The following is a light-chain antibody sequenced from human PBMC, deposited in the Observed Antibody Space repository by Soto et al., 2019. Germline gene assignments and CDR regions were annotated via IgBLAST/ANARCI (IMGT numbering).Light chain of an antibody. CDR1: QSVSSN. CDR2: GAS. Sequence: EVVMTQSPATLSVSPGERATLSCRASQSVSSNLACYQQKPGQAPRLLIYGASTRATGIPARFSGSGSGTEFTLTISSLEPEDFAVYYCQQRSNWPWTFGQGTKVDI. J-gene: IGKJ1*01. V-gene: IGKV3-15*01. CDR3: QQRSNWPWT.